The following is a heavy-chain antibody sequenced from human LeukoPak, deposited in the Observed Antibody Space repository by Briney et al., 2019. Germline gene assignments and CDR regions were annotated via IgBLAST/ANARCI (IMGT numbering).Heavy chain of an antibody. CDR1: GFTFSSFG. D-gene: IGHD3-10*01. V-gene: IGHV3-48*02. Sequence: GGSLRLSCAASGFTFSSFGMNWVRQAPGKGLEWVSYISDSSTLTYYADSEKGRFTISRDNAKNSLSLQLNSLRDEDTAVYFCAKVIRGGYGMDVWGQGTTVTVSS. J-gene: IGHJ6*02. CDR3: AKVIRGGYGMDV. CDR2: ISDSSTLT.